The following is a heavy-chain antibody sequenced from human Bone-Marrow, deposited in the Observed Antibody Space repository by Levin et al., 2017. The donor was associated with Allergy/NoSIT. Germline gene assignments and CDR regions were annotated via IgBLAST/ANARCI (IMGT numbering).Heavy chain of an antibody. J-gene: IGHJ4*02. D-gene: IGHD6-13*01. V-gene: IGHV4-59*01. Sequence: ASETLFLTCTVSGVSISAYYWSWVRQPPGKGLEWIGHIYHSGSTNQNPSLKSRATISVDTSKNQISLKLMSVTAADTAVYYCARDDGIATGDFDYWGQGALVTVSS. CDR3: ARDDGIATGDFDY. CDR1: GVSISAYY. CDR2: IYHSGST.